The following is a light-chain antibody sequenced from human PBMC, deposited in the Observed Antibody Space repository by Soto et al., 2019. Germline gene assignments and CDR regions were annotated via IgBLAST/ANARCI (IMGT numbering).Light chain of an antibody. J-gene: IGLJ3*02. CDR2: TND. CDR3: EAWDDSLSAWV. CDR1: RSNFGSNP. Sequence: QSVLTQPPSASGTPGQRVTISCSGSRSNFGSNPVNWYQQLPGAAPKLLIYTNDQRPSRVPDRFSGSKSGTSASLAISGLQSEDEADYYCEAWDDSLSAWVFGGGTKLTVL. V-gene: IGLV1-44*01.